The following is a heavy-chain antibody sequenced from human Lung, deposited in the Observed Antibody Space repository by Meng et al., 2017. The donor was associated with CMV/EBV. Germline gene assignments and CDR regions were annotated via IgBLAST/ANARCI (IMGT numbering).Heavy chain of an antibody. Sequence: VLGLSFGNAWMSWVRQVPGKGLEWVGRIRSKTDGATTDYAAPVKGRISISRDDSNNTVYLQMDRLKTEDTGVYYCTSNRGAWYIDYWGQGTLVTVSS. CDR2: IRSKTDGATT. CDR1: GLSFGNAW. J-gene: IGHJ4*02. V-gene: IGHV3-15*05. D-gene: IGHD3-10*01. CDR3: TSNRGAWYIDY.